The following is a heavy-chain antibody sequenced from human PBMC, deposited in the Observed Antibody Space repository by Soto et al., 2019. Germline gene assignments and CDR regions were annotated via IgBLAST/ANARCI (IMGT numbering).Heavy chain of an antibody. D-gene: IGHD5-18*01. CDR1: GGSISSYY. Sequence: SETLSLTCTVSGGSISSYYWSWIRQPPGKGLEWIGYIYYSGSTNYNPSLKSRVTISVDTSKNQFSLKLSSVTAADTAVYYCARGLDTAMVTGDWFDPWGQGTLVTVSS. CDR2: IYYSGST. CDR3: ARGLDTAMVTGDWFDP. J-gene: IGHJ5*02. V-gene: IGHV4-59*01.